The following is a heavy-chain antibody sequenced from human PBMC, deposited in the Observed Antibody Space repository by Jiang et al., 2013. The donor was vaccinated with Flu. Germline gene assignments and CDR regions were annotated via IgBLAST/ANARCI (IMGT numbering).Heavy chain of an antibody. CDR2: VDPEDGET. V-gene: IGHV1-69-2*01. CDR3: ATAPGHYYGSGSSNWFDP. CDR1: GYTFTDYY. J-gene: IGHJ5*02. Sequence: GAEVKKPGATVKISCKVSGYTFTDYYMHWVQQAPGKGLEWMGLVDPEDGETIYAEKFQGRVTITADTSTDTAYMELSSLRSEDTAVYYCATAPGHYYGSGSSNWFDPWGQGTLVTVSS. D-gene: IGHD3-10*01.